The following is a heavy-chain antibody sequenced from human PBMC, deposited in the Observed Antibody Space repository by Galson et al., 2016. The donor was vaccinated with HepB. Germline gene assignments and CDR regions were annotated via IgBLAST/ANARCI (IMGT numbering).Heavy chain of an antibody. D-gene: IGHD5-12*01. V-gene: IGHV4-34*01. J-gene: IGHJ4*02. CDR3: ARGLIVATRI. Sequence: SETLSLTCAVYGGSFSGYYWSWIRQSPGKGLEWIGEINYSGSTNYNPSLKSRVSISVDTSKNQFSLKLSSVTAADTAVYYCARGLIVATRIWGQGTLVTVSS. CDR2: INYSGST. CDR1: GGSFSGYY.